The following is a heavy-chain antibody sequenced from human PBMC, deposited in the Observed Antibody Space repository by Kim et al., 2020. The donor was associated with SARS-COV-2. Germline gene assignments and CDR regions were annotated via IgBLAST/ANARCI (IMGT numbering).Heavy chain of an antibody. CDR3: ATVGFYYDAGYFKN. CDR2: IYSGGNK. J-gene: IGHJ1*01. CDR1: GYTVTYSY. Sequence: GGSLRLYCEASGYTVTYSYMGWVRQAPGKGLEWVSFIYSGGNKIYADSVKGRLIISGDHSKNTLYLQMNSLRAEDTAVYYCATVGFYYDAGYFKNGGQGTLV. V-gene: IGHV3-66*01. D-gene: IGHD3-22*01.